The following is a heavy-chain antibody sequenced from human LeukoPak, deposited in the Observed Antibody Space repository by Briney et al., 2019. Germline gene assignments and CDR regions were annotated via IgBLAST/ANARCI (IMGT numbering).Heavy chain of an antibody. Sequence: SETLSLTCAVYGGSFSGYYWSWIRQPPGKGLEWIGEINHSGSTNYNPSLKSRVTISVDTSKSQSSLKLSSVTAADTAVYYCARHAAVEGSSGWSPLWWFDPWGQGTLVTVSS. J-gene: IGHJ5*02. V-gene: IGHV4-34*01. CDR2: INHSGST. CDR3: ARHAAVEGSSGWSPLWWFDP. CDR1: GGSFSGYY. D-gene: IGHD6-19*01.